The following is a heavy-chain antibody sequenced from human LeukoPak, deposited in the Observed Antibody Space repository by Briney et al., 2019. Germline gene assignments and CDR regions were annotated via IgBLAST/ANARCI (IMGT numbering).Heavy chain of an antibody. Sequence: QTLSLTCTVSGGSISSGGYYWRWIRQHPGKGLEWIGYIYYSGSTYYNPSLKSRVTISVDTSKNQFSLKLSSVTAADTAVYYCARGSEAAVFDYWGQGTLVTVSS. J-gene: IGHJ4*02. D-gene: IGHD6-13*01. V-gene: IGHV4-31*03. CDR1: GGSISSGGYY. CDR3: ARGSEAAVFDY. CDR2: IYYSGST.